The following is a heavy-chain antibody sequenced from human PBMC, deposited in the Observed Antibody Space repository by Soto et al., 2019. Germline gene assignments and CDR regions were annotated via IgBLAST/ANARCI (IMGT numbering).Heavy chain of an antibody. CDR1: GGSISSSNW. J-gene: IGHJ6*02. Sequence: SETLSLTCAVSGGSISSSNWWSWVRQPPGKGLEWIGEIYHSGSTNYNPSLKSRVTISVDKSKNQFSLKLSSVTAADTAVYYCARDQSSGYDYDYYYCMDVWGQGTTVTVSS. CDR2: IYHSGST. V-gene: IGHV4-4*02. CDR3: ARDQSSGYDYDYYYCMDV. D-gene: IGHD5-12*01.